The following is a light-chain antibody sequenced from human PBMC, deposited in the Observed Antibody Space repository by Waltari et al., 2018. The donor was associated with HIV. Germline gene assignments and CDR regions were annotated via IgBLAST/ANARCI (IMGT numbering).Light chain of an antibody. V-gene: IGLV2-14*01. J-gene: IGLJ2*01. CDR2: DVS. CDR3: SSYTSSSTPVV. CDR1: STDIGTYNY. Sequence: QSALTQPASVSGSPGQSITIPCTATSTDIGTYNYASWYQQHPGKAPKLMIYDVSNRPSGVSNRFSGSKSGNTASLTISGLQAEDEADYYCSSYTSSSTPVVFGGGTKLTVL.